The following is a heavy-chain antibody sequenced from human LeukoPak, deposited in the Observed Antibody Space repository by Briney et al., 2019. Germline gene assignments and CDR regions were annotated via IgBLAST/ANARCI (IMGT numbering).Heavy chain of an antibody. J-gene: IGHJ4*02. CDR3: ARGSYDSSGYYYARFDY. Sequence: SQTLSLTCAISGDSVSSNSAAWNWIRQSPSRGLEWLGRTYYRSKWYNDYAVSVKSRITINPDTSKSQFSLQLNYVTPEDTAVYYCARGSYDSSGYYYARFDYWGQGTLVTVSS. CDR2: TYYRSKWYN. D-gene: IGHD3-22*01. V-gene: IGHV6-1*01. CDR1: GDSVSSNSAA.